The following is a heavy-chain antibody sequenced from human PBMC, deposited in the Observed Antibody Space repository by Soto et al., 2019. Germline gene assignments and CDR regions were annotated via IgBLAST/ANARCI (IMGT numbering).Heavy chain of an antibody. J-gene: IGHJ4*02. CDR2: INHSGST. CDR3: ARRAAGGYSYGGRNGGFDY. V-gene: IGHV4-34*01. D-gene: IGHD5-18*01. CDR1: GGSFSGYY. Sequence: SETLSLTCAVYGGSFSGYYWSWIRQPPGKGLEWIGEINHSGSTNYNPSLKSRVTISVDASKNQFSLKLSSVTAADTAVYYCARRAAGGYSYGGRNGGFDYWGQGTLVTVSS.